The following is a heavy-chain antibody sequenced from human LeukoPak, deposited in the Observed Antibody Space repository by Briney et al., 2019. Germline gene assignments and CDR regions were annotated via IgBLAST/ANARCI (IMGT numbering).Heavy chain of an antibody. CDR2: IYSDFRT. D-gene: IGHD3-3*01. Sequence: GGSLRLSCAASGFHVITYYMNRFRQAPGKGLEGASVIYSDFRTYYADSVKGRFIISRDNAKNSLYLQVNSLRAEDTAVYYCARGSRFGVVGRDAFDIWGQGTVVTVSS. J-gene: IGHJ3*02. V-gene: IGHV3-53*01. CDR3: ARGSRFGVVGRDAFDI. CDR1: GFHVITYY.